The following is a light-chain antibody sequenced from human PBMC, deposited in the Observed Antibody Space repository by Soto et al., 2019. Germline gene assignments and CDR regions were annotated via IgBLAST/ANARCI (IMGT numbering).Light chain of an antibody. CDR3: QQYGSSPET. Sequence: PSTLSASIGDRVTITCRASQRIDTWLAWYQQKPGTAPKLLIYKATILQSGVPSRFSGRGSGTDFTLTVSRLEPEDFAVYYCQQYGSSPETFGQGTKVDI. CDR1: QRIDTW. J-gene: IGKJ1*01. CDR2: KAT. V-gene: IGKV1-5*03.